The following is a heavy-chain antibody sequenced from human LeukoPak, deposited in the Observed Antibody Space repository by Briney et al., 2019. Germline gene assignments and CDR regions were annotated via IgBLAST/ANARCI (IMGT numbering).Heavy chain of an antibody. J-gene: IGHJ6*04. CDR1: GFTFSSYG. Sequence: GRSLRLSCAASGFTFSSYGMHWVRQAPGKGLEWVAVISYDGSNKYYADSVKGRFTISRDDSKNTLYLQMNSLRAEDTAVYYCAKDHIAVAGSAEFGMDVWGKGTTVTVSS. CDR2: ISYDGSNK. D-gene: IGHD6-19*01. V-gene: IGHV3-30*18. CDR3: AKDHIAVAGSAEFGMDV.